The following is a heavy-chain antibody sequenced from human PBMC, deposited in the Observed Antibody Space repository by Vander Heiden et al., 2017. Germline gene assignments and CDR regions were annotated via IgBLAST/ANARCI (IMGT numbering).Heavy chain of an antibody. CDR1: GFALSTSGVG. J-gene: IGHJ4*02. V-gene: IGHV2-5*02. D-gene: IGHD5-12*01. Sequence: QITLKESGPTLVKHTQTLTLTFTFSGFALSTSGVGLGWIRQPPGKALEWLALIYWDDDKRYSPSLKSRLTITKDTSKNQVVLTMTNMDPVDTATYYCAHSPEDGLGYNFDYWGQGTLVTVSS. CDR2: IYWDDDK. CDR3: AHSPEDGLGYNFDY.